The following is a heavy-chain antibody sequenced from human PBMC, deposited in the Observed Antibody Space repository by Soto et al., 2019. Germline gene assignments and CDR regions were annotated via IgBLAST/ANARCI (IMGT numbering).Heavy chain of an antibody. CDR3: AREPLCGGRCYDNYFDP. V-gene: IGHV1-3*04. D-gene: IGHD2-15*01. J-gene: IGHJ5*02. Sequence: DSVKVSCKASGYTFTYYPIHWVLQAPGQRLEWMGWINIGNGNTASSQKFQDRVTITRETSASTAYMELTSLRSEDTAVYYCAREPLCGGRCYDNYFDPWGQGTLVTVSS. CDR1: GYTFTYYP. CDR2: INIGNGNT.